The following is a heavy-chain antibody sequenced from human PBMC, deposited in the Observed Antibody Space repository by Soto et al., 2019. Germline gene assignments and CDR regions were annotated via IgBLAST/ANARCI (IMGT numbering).Heavy chain of an antibody. CDR2: IRNKANSYTT. CDR3: SRAGILTTPYYSDY. D-gene: IGHD3-22*01. V-gene: IGHV3-72*01. J-gene: IGHJ4*01. Sequence: EVQLVESGGGLVQPGRSLRLSCAAFGFTFSDHYMDWVRQAPGQRLEWVGRIRNKANSYTTEYAASVKVRFTISRDDSKNSLFLQMNCLKTEDTAVYYCSRAGILTTPYYSDYCGQGTLVIVFS. CDR1: GFTFSDHY.